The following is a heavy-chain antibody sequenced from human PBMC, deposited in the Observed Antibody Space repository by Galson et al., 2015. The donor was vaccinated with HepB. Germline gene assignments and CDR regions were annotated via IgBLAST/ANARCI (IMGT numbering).Heavy chain of an antibody. Sequence: SVKVSCKASGYTFSTYSITWVRQAPGQGLEWMGWISPYNGDTDYARKFQGRVTMTTDISTSTAYMDLRSLRSDDTAVYYCARGAVVEVVGGTQNNWFYPWGQGTLVSVSS. D-gene: IGHD2-15*01. CDR2: ISPYNGDT. V-gene: IGHV1-18*01. CDR1: GYTFSTYS. CDR3: ARGAVVEVVGGTQNNWFYP. J-gene: IGHJ5*02.